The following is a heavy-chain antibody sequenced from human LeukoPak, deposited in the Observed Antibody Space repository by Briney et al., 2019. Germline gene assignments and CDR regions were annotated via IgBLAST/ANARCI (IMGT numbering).Heavy chain of an antibody. CDR3: ARALYSKIGGYYYYDMDV. D-gene: IGHD6-13*01. V-gene: IGHV6-1*01. Sequence: SQTLSLTCAISGDSVSSNSAAWHWIRQSPSRGLEWLGRTYYRSKWYNDYAVSVKSRITINPDTSKNQFSLQLNSVTPEDTAVYYCARALYSKIGGYYYYDMDVWGQGTTVTVSS. CDR1: GDSVSSNSAA. J-gene: IGHJ6*02. CDR2: TYYRSKWYN.